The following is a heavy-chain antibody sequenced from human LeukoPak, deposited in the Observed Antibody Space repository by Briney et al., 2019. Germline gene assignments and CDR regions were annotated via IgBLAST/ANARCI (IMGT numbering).Heavy chain of an antibody. Sequence: PGGSLRLSCAASGFNFFTYGMHWVRQAPGTGLEWVAVIWYDGSNKYYADSVKGRFTISRDNSKSTLSLQMNSLRAEDTAVYYCAGVIRGFGALDYWGQGTLVTVSS. CDR3: AGVIRGFGALDY. CDR1: GFNFFTYG. J-gene: IGHJ4*02. CDR2: IWYDGSNK. V-gene: IGHV3-33*01. D-gene: IGHD3-10*01.